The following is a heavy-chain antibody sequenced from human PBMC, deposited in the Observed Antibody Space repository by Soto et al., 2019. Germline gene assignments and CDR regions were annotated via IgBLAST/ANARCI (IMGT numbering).Heavy chain of an antibody. J-gene: IGHJ6*03. D-gene: IGHD3-10*01. CDR3: AGWFGELLYAGYYYMDV. Sequence: SENLSLPCGVSSGSLSSSNWWGWGPQPPGKGLEWIGEIYHSGSTNYNPSLKSRVTISVDKSKNQFSLKLSSVTAADTAVYYCAGWFGELLYAGYYYMDVWGKGTTVTVSS. CDR1: SGSLSSSNW. V-gene: IGHV4-4*02. CDR2: IYHSGST.